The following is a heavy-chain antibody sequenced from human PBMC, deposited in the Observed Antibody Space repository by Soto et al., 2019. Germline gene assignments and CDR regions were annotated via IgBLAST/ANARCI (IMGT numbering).Heavy chain of an antibody. CDR1: GYTFTNYG. V-gene: IGHV1-18*04. Sequence: ASVKVSCKASGYTFTNYGISWVRQAPGQGLEWMGWISAYNGNTNYAQNLQGRVTMTTDTSTSTAYMELRSLRAEDTAVYYCARESEDLTSNFDYWGQGTLVTVSS. CDR2: ISAYNGNT. J-gene: IGHJ4*02. CDR3: ARESEDLTSNFDY.